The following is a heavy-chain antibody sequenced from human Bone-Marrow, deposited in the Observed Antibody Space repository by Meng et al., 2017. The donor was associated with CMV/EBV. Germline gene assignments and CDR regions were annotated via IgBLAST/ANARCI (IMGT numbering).Heavy chain of an antibody. CDR1: GFTFSSYE. CDR3: ARDSGDFWSGYPGPFDY. V-gene: IGHV3-48*03. Sequence: GGSLRLSCAASGFTFSSYEMNWVRQAPGKGLEWVSYISSSGSTMYYADSVKGRFTISRDNTKNSLYLQMNSLRAEDTAVYYCARDSGDFWSGYPGPFDYWGQGTLVTVSS. CDR2: ISSSGSTM. D-gene: IGHD3-3*01. J-gene: IGHJ4*02.